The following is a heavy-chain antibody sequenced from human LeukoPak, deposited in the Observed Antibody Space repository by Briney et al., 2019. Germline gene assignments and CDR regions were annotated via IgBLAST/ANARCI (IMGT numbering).Heavy chain of an antibody. D-gene: IGHD6-6*01. J-gene: IGHJ4*02. CDR2: IYTSGST. CDR1: GGSISSYY. CDR3: ARATSPYSSFLDLGY. Sequence: SETLSLTCTVSGGSISSYYWSWIRQLAGKGLEWIGRIYTSGSTNYNPSLKSRVTMSVDTSKNQFSLKLSSVTAADTAVYYCARATSPYSSFLDLGYWGQGTLVTVSS. V-gene: IGHV4-4*07.